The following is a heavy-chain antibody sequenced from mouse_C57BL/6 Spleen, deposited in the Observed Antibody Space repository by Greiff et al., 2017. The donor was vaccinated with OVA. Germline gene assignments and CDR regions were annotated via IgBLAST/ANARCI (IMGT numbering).Heavy chain of an antibody. CDR1: GFTFSSYA. CDR3: ARLDDVAWFAY. CDR2: ISDGGSYT. J-gene: IGHJ3*01. V-gene: IGHV5-4*03. D-gene: IGHD2-12*01. Sequence: EVMLVESGGGLVKPGGSLKLSCAASGFTFSSYAMSWVRQTPEKRLEWVATISDGGSYTYYPDNVKGRFTISRDNAKNNLYLQMSHLKSEDTAMYYCARLDDVAWFAYWGQGTLVTVSA.